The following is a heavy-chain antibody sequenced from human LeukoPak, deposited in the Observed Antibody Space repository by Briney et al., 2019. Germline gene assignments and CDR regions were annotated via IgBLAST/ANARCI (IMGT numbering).Heavy chain of an antibody. J-gene: IGHJ4*02. CDR1: GFTFTHSDQY. CDR3: ARYSESTSGLVF. V-gene: IGHV1-2*02. CDR2: INPYSGHT. Sequence: ASVTVSYKPSGFTFTHSDQYMHWLRQAPGQGFEWMGWINPYSGHTNSAQNFQGRVTMTRDTSISTAFMELSSLRSDHTAMYYCARYSESTSGLVFWGQGALVTVSS. D-gene: IGHD2-21*01.